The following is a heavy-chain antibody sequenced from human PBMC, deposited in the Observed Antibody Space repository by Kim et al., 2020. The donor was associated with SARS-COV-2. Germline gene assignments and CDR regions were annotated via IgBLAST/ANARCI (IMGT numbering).Heavy chain of an antibody. V-gene: IGHV4-30-4*01. D-gene: IGHD3-10*01. J-gene: IGHJ4*01. CDR3: ARVAGDSGPYPYYFD. Sequence: SETLSLTCTVSGASISSGDYYWSWIRQPPGKGLEWIGRISNGGTTYYNPFLESRVIISLDMSKNQFSLKLSSETAADTAVYYCARVAGDSGPYPYYFD. CDR2: ISNGGTT. CDR1: GASISSGDYY.